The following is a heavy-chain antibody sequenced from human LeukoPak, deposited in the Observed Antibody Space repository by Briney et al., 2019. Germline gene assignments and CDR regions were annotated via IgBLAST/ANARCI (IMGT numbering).Heavy chain of an antibody. CDR2: ISSSGSTI. J-gene: IGHJ5*02. CDR3: ASYGSGSYYRKHNWFDP. CDR1: GFTFSSYE. V-gene: IGHV3-48*03. Sequence: GGSLRLSCAASGFTFSSYEMNWVRQAPGKGLEWVSYISSSGSTIYYADSVKGRFTISRDNAKNSLYLQMNSLRAEDTAVYYRASYGSGSYYRKHNWFDPWGQGTLVTVSS. D-gene: IGHD3-10*01.